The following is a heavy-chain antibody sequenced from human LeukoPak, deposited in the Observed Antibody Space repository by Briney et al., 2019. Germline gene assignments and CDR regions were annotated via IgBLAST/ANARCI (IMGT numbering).Heavy chain of an antibody. CDR2: INHSGST. V-gene: IGHV4-34*01. Sequence: NPSETLSLTCAVYGGSFSGYYWSWIRQPPGKGLEWIGEINHSGSTNYNPSLKSRVTISVDTSKNQFSLKLSSVTAADTAVYYCARRRYYGSGRPSTLKDWGQGTLVTVSS. D-gene: IGHD3-10*01. CDR3: ARRRYYGSGRPSTLKD. CDR1: GGSFSGYY. J-gene: IGHJ4*02.